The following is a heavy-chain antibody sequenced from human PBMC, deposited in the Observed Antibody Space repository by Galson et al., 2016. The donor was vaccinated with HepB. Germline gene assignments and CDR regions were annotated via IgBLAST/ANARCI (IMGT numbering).Heavy chain of an antibody. D-gene: IGHD1-26*01. J-gene: IGHJ6*03. V-gene: IGHV3-21*01. Sequence: SLRLSCAASGFTFSSYSMNCVRQAPGKGLEWFSAISGSSDYLYYADSVKGRFTVSRDNAKNSLYLQMHSLRAEDTAVYYCTRGQGAQTYMDVWGKGTTVTVSS. CDR3: TRGQGAQTYMDV. CDR2: ISGSSDYL. CDR1: GFTFSSYS.